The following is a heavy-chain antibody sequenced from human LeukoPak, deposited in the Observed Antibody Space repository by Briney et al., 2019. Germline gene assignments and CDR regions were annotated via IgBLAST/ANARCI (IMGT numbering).Heavy chain of an antibody. CDR1: GYSFTSYW. CDR3: ARQYWRFGDRSFGY. CDR2: IYPGDSDT. D-gene: IGHD3-10*01. Sequence: GESLKISCQGSGYSFTSYWIGWVRPLPGKGLEWMGIIYPGDSDTRYSPSFQGQVTISADKSISTAYLQWSSLKASDTAMYYCARQYWRFGDRSFGYWGQGTLVTVSS. V-gene: IGHV5-51*01. J-gene: IGHJ4*02.